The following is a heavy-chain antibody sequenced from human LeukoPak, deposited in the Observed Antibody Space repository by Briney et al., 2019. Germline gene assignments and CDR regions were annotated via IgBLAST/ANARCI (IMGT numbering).Heavy chain of an antibody. D-gene: IGHD2-15*01. Sequence: PGGSLRLSCAASGFTFDDYAMHWVRQAPGKGLEWVAFIQFDGSTKYSDSMKGRLTISRDNGKNTVYLEVNSLRAEDTALYYCAKAADNFDMWGQGTMVTVSS. CDR3: AKAADNFDM. CDR2: IQFDGSTK. CDR1: GFTFDDYA. J-gene: IGHJ3*02. V-gene: IGHV3-30*02.